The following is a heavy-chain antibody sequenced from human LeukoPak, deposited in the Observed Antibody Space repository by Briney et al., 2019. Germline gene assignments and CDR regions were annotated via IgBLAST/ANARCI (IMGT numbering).Heavy chain of an antibody. D-gene: IGHD3-22*01. J-gene: IGHJ4*02. CDR3: ARSPRDSSGYYPNSY. V-gene: IGHV1-18*01. CDR2: ISAYNGNT. CDR1: GYTFTSYD. Sequence: ASVKVSCKASGYTFTSYDINWVRQAPGQGLEWMGWISAYNGNTNYAQKLQGRVTMTTDTSTSTAYMELRSLRSDDTAVYYCARSPRDSSGYYPNSYWGQGTLVTVSS.